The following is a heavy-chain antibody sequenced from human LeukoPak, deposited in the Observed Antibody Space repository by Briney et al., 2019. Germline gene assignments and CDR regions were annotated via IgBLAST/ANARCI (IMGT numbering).Heavy chain of an antibody. CDR1: GFTFSSYD. CDR2: ISSKSSYI. J-gene: IGHJ6*02. V-gene: IGHV3-21*01. Sequence: GGSLRLSCAASGFTFSSYDMNWVRQAPGKGLEWVSSISSKSSYIYYADSVKGRFTISRDNAKNSLYLQMNSLRAEDTAVYYCALGLDYYYGMDVWGQGTTVTVSS. CDR3: ALGLDYYYGMDV.